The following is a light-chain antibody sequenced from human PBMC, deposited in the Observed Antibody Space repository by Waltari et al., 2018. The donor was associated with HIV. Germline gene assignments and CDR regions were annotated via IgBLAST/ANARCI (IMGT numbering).Light chain of an antibody. CDR1: YLGTKN. V-gene: IGLV3-9*01. J-gene: IGLJ1*01. Sequence: SYQLTQPPSLSVAPGQTATITCGGDYLGTKNVRWYQQKPGQAPLLVIFKNINRPSGIPGRFSGSNSGNTAILTISAAQVADEADYYCQVWDSSTVIFGSGTTVTV. CDR2: KNI. CDR3: QVWDSSTVI.